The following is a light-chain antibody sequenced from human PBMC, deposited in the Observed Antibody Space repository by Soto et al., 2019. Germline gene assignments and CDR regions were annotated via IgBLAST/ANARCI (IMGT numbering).Light chain of an antibody. Sequence: SYELTQPLSVSVALGQTARITCGGQNIGSKSVHWYQQRPGQAPVLIIYRDTNRPSGIPERFSGSNSGNTATLTLSRAQVGDEADYFCHAWDSNTVVFGGGTKLTVL. CDR3: HAWDSNTVV. CDR1: NIGSKS. CDR2: RDT. J-gene: IGLJ2*01. V-gene: IGLV3-9*01.